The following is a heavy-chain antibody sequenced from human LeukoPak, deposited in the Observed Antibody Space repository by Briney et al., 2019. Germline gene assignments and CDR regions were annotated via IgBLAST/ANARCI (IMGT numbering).Heavy chain of an antibody. CDR2: ISYDGSNK. D-gene: IGHD6-13*01. CDR1: GFTFSDYG. Sequence: PGGSLRLSCVVSGFTFSDYGMYWVRQAPGKGLEWVAVISYDGSNKYYADSVKGRFTISRDNSKSTLYLQMNSLRAEDTAVYYCARGVIAAAGTSYYYYGMDVWGQGTTVTVSS. CDR3: ARGVIAAAGTSYYYYGMDV. J-gene: IGHJ6*02. V-gene: IGHV3-30*03.